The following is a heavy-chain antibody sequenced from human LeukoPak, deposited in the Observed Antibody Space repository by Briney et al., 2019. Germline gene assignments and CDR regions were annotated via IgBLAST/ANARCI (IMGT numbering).Heavy chain of an antibody. V-gene: IGHV5-51*01. D-gene: IGHD6-13*01. CDR3: ARQRAAADGYFDY. CDR1: GYSFTSYW. J-gene: IGHJ4*02. CDR2: IYPGDSDT. Sequence: GESLKISCKGSGYSFTSYWIGWVRQMPGKGLEWLGIIYPGDSDTRYSPSFQGQVTISADKSISTDYLQWSSLKASDTAMYYCARQRAAADGYFDYWGQGTLVTVSS.